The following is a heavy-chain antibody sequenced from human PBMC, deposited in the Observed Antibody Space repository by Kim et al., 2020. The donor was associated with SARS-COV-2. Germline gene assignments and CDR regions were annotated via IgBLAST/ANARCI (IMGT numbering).Heavy chain of an antibody. J-gene: IGHJ6*02. V-gene: IGHV4-34*01. D-gene: IGHD3-10*01. Sequence: LKSRVTISVDTSKHQFSLKLSSVTAADTAVYYCAGARFGELGYSYYGMDVWGQGTTVPVSS. CDR3: AGARFGELGYSYYGMDV.